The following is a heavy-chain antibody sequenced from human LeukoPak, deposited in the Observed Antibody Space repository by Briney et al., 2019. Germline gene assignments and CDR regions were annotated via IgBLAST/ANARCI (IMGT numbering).Heavy chain of an antibody. V-gene: IGHV3-53*01. D-gene: IGHD3-10*01. CDR3: AGSYYNVAWFDP. J-gene: IGHJ5*02. CDR2: IYSGGST. Sequence: GGSLRLSCAASGFTVSSNYMSWVHQAPGKGLEWVSVIYSGGSTYYADSVKGRFTISRDNSKNTLYLQMNSLRAEDTAVYYCAGSYYNVAWFDPWGQGTLVTVSS. CDR1: GFTVSSNY.